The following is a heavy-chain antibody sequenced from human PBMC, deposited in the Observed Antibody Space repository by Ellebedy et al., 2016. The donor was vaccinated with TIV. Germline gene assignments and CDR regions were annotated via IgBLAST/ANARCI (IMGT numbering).Heavy chain of an antibody. J-gene: IGHJ4*02. Sequence: GGSLRLXXAASGFTLSSYWMHWVRQAPGKGLVWVSRINSDGSSTSYADSVKGRFTISRDNAKNTLYLQMNSLRAEDTAVYYCARGSDYYDSSGYYNAPFDYWGQGTLVTVSS. D-gene: IGHD3-22*01. CDR1: GFTLSSYW. CDR3: ARGSDYYDSSGYYNAPFDY. V-gene: IGHV3-74*01. CDR2: INSDGSST.